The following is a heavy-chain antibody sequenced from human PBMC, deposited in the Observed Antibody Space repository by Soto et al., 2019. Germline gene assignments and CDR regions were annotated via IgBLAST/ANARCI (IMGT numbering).Heavy chain of an antibody. D-gene: IGHD7-27*01. CDR1: GFILSDCA. CDR2: ISSSSSVI. V-gene: IGHV3-48*01. Sequence: EVQLVESGGGLVQPGGSLRLSCATSGFILSDCAMNWVRQAPGKGLEWVSYISSSSSVIDYADSVKGRFTVSRDNARNSRYLQRNSRRAEDTAVYYCARDLSWGSNWYYYMDVWGKGTTVTVSS. CDR3: ARDLSWGSNWYYYMDV. J-gene: IGHJ6*03.